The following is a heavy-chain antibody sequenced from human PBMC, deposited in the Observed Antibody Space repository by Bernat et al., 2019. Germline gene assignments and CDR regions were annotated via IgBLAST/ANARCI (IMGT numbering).Heavy chain of an antibody. V-gene: IGHV4-39*01. Sequence: QLQLQESGPGLVKPSETLSLTCTVSGGSISSSSYYWGWIRQPPGKGLEWIGSIYYSGSTYYNPSLKSRVTISVDTSKNQFPLKLSSVPAADTAVYYWARPHSGGFIKDSGGQGTLVTVSS. CDR3: ARPHSGGFIKDS. CDR1: GGSISSSSYY. CDR2: IYYSGST. D-gene: IGHD2-15*01. J-gene: IGHJ4*02.